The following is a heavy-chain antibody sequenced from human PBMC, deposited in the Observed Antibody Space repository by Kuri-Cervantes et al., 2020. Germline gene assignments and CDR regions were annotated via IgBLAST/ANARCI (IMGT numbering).Heavy chain of an antibody. CDR3: ARTPSSGWYRDDAFDI. D-gene: IGHD6-19*01. J-gene: IGHJ3*02. Sequence: ASVKVSCKASGYTFTSYDINWVRQATGQGLEWMGWMNPNSGNTGYAQKFQGRVTMTRNTSMSTAYMELSSLRSEDTAVYYCARTPSSGWYRDDAFDIWGQGTMVTVSS. CDR2: MNPNSGNT. CDR1: GYTFTSYD. V-gene: IGHV1-8*01.